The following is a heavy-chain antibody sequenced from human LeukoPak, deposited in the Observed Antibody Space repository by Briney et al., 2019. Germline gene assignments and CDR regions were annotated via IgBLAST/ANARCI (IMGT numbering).Heavy chain of an antibody. V-gene: IGHV3-53*05. J-gene: IGHJ4*02. CDR2: IYSGGGT. CDR3: AKDPGKYGSSVDY. Sequence: GGSLRLSCAASGFTVSSNYMSWVRQAPGKGLEWVSVIYSGGGTYYADSVKGRFTISRDNSKNTLYLQMNSLRAEDTAVYYCAKDPGKYGSSVDYWGQGTLVTVSS. D-gene: IGHD6-13*01. CDR1: GFTVSSNY.